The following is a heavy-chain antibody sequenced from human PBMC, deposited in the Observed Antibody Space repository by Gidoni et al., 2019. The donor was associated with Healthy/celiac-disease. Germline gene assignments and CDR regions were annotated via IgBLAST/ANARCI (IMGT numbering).Heavy chain of an antibody. Sequence: QVQLVQSGAEVKKPGASVKVSCKASGGTFSSYAISWVRQAPGQGLEWMGRIIPILGIANYAQKFQGRVTITADKSTSTAYMELSSLRSEDTAVYYCARKGKEGFLSHWGQGTLVTVSS. V-gene: IGHV1-69*09. CDR3: ARKGKEGFLSH. D-gene: IGHD3-3*01. CDR2: IIPILGIA. CDR1: GGTFSSYA. J-gene: IGHJ4*02.